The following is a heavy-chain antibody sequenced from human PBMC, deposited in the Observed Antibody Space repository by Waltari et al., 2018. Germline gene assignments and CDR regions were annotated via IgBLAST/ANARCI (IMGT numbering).Heavy chain of an antibody. J-gene: IGHJ4*02. CDR1: GVSFSGYY. D-gene: IGHD3-3*01. CDR2: ISHSGST. V-gene: IGHV4-34*01. Sequence: QVQLQQWAAGLLKPSETLSLTRAVSGVSFSGYYWSWIRQPPGKRVEWMGEISHSGSTNYNPSLKSRGTISVETSKNQFSLKLSSVTAADTAVYYCAGATNDDGWSGYYPDYWGQGTLVTVSS. CDR3: AGATNDDGWSGYYPDY.